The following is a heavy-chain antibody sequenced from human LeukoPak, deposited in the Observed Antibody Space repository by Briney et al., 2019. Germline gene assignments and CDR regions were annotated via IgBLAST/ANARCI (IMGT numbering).Heavy chain of an antibody. CDR2: IKQDGSEK. CDR1: GFTFSNYW. Sequence: GGSLRLSCAASGFTFSNYWMNWVRQAPGKGLEWVANIKQDGSEKYYVDSVKGRFTISRDNAKNSLYLQMNSLRAEDTAVFYCARDGFVGAADYWGQGTLVTVSS. D-gene: IGHD6-13*01. V-gene: IGHV3-7*01. CDR3: ARDGFVGAADY. J-gene: IGHJ4*02.